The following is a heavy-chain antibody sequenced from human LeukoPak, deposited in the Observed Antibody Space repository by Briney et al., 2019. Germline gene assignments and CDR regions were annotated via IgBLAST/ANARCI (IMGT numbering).Heavy chain of an antibody. CDR1: GFTFSSYA. J-gene: IGHJ6*02. Sequence: GGSLRLSCAASGFTFSSYAMSWVRQAPGKGLEWVSAISGSGGSTYYADSVKGRFTISRDNSKNTLYPQMNSLRAEDTAVYYCAKIVVRGTHHMDVWGQGTTVTVSS. CDR2: ISGSGGST. V-gene: IGHV3-23*01. D-gene: IGHD3-10*01. CDR3: AKIVVRGTHHMDV.